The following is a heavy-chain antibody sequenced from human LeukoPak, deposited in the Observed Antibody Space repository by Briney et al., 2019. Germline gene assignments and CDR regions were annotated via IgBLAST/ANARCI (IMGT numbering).Heavy chain of an antibody. D-gene: IGHD3-10*01. CDR2: INHSGST. CDR1: GGSFSGYY. J-gene: IGHJ4*02. CDR3: ARGSVTMVRGVIIY. V-gene: IGHV4-34*01. Sequence: SETLSLTCAVYGGSFSGYYWSWIRQPPGKGLEWIGEINHSGSTNYNPSLKSRVTISVDTSKNQFSLKLSSVTAADTAVYYCARGSVTMVRGVIIYWGQGTLVTVPS.